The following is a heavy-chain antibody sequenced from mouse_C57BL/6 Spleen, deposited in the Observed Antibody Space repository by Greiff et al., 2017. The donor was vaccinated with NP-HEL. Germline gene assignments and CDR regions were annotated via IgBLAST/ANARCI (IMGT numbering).Heavy chain of an antibody. CDR1: GFSLTSYG. CDR3: ARNGPDGYFYYAMDY. Sequence: VQLQQSGPGLVQPSQSLSITCTVSGFSLTSYGVHWVRQSPGKGLEWLGVIWSGGSTDCNAAFISRLSISKDNSKSQVFFKMNSLQADDTAIYYCARNGPDGYFYYAMDYWGQGTSVTVSS. CDR2: IWSGGST. V-gene: IGHV2-2*01. D-gene: IGHD2-3*01. J-gene: IGHJ4*01.